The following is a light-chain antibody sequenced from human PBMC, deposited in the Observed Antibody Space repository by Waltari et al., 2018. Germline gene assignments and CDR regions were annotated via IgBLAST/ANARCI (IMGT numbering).Light chain of an antibody. CDR3: QVWEGSSDHYV. CDR2: DDS. V-gene: IGLV3-21*03. Sequence: SYVLTQPASVSVAPGKTARITCEGNNIGGKTVHWYQLRPGQAPVLVVHDDSDRPSGIPERCSGSNSGNTATLTISGVEVGDEGDYYCQVWEGSSDHYVFGTGTAVSF. CDR1: NIGGKT. J-gene: IGLJ1*01.